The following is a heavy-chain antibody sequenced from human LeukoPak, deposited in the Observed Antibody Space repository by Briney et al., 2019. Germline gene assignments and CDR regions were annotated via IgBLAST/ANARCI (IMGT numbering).Heavy chain of an antibody. V-gene: IGHV3-23*01. CDR3: AKGGDVVLVAATSNYLDV. CDR2: ISASGSSA. Sequence: GGSLRLSCAASGFTFKNYAMSWVRQAPGKGLEWVLGISASGSSAYYADPVKGRFTISRGNSNNMVYLNMNNLRADDTAVYYCAKGGDVVLVAATSNYLDVWGKGTTVTVSS. J-gene: IGHJ6*03. D-gene: IGHD2-15*01. CDR1: GFTFKNYA.